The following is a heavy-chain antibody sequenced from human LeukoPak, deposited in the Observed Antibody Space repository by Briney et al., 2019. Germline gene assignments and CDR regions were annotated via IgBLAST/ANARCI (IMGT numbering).Heavy chain of an antibody. Sequence: SETLSLTCAVYGGSFSGYYWSWIRQPPGKGLEWIGEINHSGSTNYNPSIKSRVTISVDTSKNQFSLRLSSVTAADTAVYYCARGSAYYYDSSGYYYFDYWGQGTLVTVSS. J-gene: IGHJ4*02. V-gene: IGHV4-34*01. D-gene: IGHD3-22*01. CDR3: ARGSAYYYDSSGYYYFDY. CDR2: INHSGST. CDR1: GGSFSGYY.